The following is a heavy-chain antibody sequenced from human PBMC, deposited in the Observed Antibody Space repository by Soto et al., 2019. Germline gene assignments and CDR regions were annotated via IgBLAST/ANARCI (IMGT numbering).Heavy chain of an antibody. V-gene: IGHV3-30*18. D-gene: IGHD6-13*01. CDR2: ISYDGSNK. CDR1: GFTFSSYG. J-gene: IGHJ5*02. CDR3: AKDLLFRSWDLNGVDP. Sequence: QVQLVESGGGVVQPGRSLRLSCAASGFTFSSYGMHWVRQAPGKGLEWVAVISYDGSNKYYADSVKGRFTISRDNSKNRLYLQMNSLRAEDTAVYYCAKDLLFRSWDLNGVDPWGQGTLVTVSS.